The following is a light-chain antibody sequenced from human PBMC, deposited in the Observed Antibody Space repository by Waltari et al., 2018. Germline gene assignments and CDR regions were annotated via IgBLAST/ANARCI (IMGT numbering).Light chain of an antibody. CDR1: SSDVGGYNY. Sequence: QSALTQPASVSGSPGQSITISCSGTSSDVGGYNYVSWYQQHPGKAPKLMIYDVSKRPSGFSNRFSGSKSGNTASLTISGLQAEDEADYYCSSYTTSNTPYVVFGGGTKLTVL. CDR2: DVS. V-gene: IGLV2-14*01. J-gene: IGLJ2*01. CDR3: SSYTTSNTPYVV.